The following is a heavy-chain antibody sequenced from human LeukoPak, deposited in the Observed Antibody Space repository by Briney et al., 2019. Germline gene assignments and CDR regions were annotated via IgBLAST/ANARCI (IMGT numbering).Heavy chain of an antibody. J-gene: IGHJ4*02. V-gene: IGHV4-4*02. CDR1: GGSISGTNW. D-gene: IGHD1-26*01. CDR2: ISLRGLT. Sequence: SETLSLTRGVSGGSISGTNWWSWVRQPPGQGLEWIGEISLRGLTNYNPSLRSRLTMSLDESKNQVSLNLTSVTAADTAVHYCSRESGPFSPFGFWGQGTLVSVHS. CDR3: SRESGPFSPFGF.